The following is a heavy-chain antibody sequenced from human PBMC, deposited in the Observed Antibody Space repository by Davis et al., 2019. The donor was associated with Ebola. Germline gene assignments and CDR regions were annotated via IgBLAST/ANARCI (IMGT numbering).Heavy chain of an antibody. CDR1: GYTFTGYY. Sequence: ASVKVSCKASGYTFTGYYMHWVRQAPGQGLEWMGRINPNSGGTNYAQKFQGRVTMTRDTSISTAYMELSRLRSDDTAVYYCASATVGYCTNGVCYGGWFDPWGQGTLVTVSS. D-gene: IGHD2-8*01. J-gene: IGHJ5*02. V-gene: IGHV1-2*06. CDR2: INPNSGGT. CDR3: ASATVGYCTNGVCYGGWFDP.